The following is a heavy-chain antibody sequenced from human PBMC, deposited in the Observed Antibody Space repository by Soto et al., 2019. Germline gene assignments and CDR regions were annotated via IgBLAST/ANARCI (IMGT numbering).Heavy chain of an antibody. CDR2: IWYDGSNK. CDR3: ARGSYSNYYYGMDV. Sequence: QVQLVESGGGVVQPGRSLRLSCAASGFAFISYGMHWVRQAPGKGLEWVAVIWYDGSNKYYADSVKGRFTISRDNSNNTLNLQMNSLRVEDTAVYYCARGSYSNYYYGMDVWGQGTAVTVSS. V-gene: IGHV3-33*01. D-gene: IGHD4-4*01. J-gene: IGHJ6*02. CDR1: GFAFISYG.